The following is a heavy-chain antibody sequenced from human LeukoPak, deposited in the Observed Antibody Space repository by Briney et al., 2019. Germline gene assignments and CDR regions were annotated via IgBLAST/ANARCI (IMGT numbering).Heavy chain of an antibody. CDR2: ISYDGSNK. CDR3: AKDTSGWYMTFDY. D-gene: IGHD6-19*01. J-gene: IGHJ4*02. Sequence: GGSLRLSCEASGFTFSSYGMHWVRQAPGKGLECVAVISYDGSNKYYADSVKGRFTISRDNSKNTLYLQMNSLRAEDTAVYYCAKDTSGWYMTFDYWGQGTLVTVSS. V-gene: IGHV3-30*18. CDR1: GFTFSSYG.